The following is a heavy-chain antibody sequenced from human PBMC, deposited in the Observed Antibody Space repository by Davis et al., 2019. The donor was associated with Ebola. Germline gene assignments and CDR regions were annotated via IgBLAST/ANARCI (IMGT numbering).Heavy chain of an antibody. CDR1: GFTVSSNY. J-gene: IGHJ4*02. D-gene: IGHD4-17*01. CDR3: ARSDYGVGYFDY. Sequence: PGGSLRLSCAASGFTVSSNYMSWVRQAPGKGLEWVSVIYSGGSTYYADSVKGRFTISRDNSKDTLYLQMNSLRAEDTAVYYCARSDYGVGYFDYWGQGTLVTVSS. V-gene: IGHV3-53*01. CDR2: IYSGGST.